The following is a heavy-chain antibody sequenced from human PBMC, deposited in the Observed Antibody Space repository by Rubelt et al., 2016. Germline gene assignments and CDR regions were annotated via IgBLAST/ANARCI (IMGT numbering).Heavy chain of an antibody. J-gene: IGHJ4*02. D-gene: IGHD3-10*01. CDR2: IHYSGST. V-gene: IGHV4-59*01. Sequence: QVQLQESRPGLVKPSETLSLTCTVSGGSISSYYWSWIRQPPCKGLEWIGYIHYSGSTNYNPSLKRRVTISVDTSKKQFSLNLSSVTVADTAVYYCARIPPPRPWFGELFVNFDYWGQGTLVTVSS. CDR3: ARIPPPRPWFGELFVNFDY. CDR1: GGSISSYY.